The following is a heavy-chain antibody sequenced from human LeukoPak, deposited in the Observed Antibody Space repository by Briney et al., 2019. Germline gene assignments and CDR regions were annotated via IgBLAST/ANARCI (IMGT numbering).Heavy chain of an antibody. CDR3: AKGDDYGDLSNFDY. J-gene: IGHJ4*02. Sequence: GGSLRLSCTASGFTLSSYEMTWIRQAPGKGLEWVSSIDYSGDTTYYADSVKGRFTISRDNSKNTLYLQMNSLRAEDTAVYYCAKGDDYGDLSNFDYWGQGTLVTVSS. D-gene: IGHD4-17*01. CDR2: IDYSGDTT. V-gene: IGHV3-23*01. CDR1: GFTLSSYE.